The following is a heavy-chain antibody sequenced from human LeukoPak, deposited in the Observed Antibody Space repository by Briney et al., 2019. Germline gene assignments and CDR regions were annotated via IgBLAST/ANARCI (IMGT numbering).Heavy chain of an antibody. D-gene: IGHD6-13*01. CDR3: ARAGYSSSWYPWFDP. CDR1: GYTFTGYY. CDR2: INPNSGGT. Sequence: ASVKVSCKASGYTFTGYYMHWVRQAPGQGLEWMGWINPNSGGTNYAQKFQGRVTMTRDTSISTAYMELSRLRSDGTAVYYCARAGYSSSWYPWFDPWGQGTLVTVSS. V-gene: IGHV1-2*02. J-gene: IGHJ5*02.